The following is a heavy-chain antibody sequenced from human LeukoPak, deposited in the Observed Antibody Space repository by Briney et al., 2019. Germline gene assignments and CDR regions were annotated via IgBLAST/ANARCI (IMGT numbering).Heavy chain of an antibody. J-gene: IGHJ5*02. CDR3: ARGIGYSSSWYRRNWFDP. CDR2: INHSVST. V-gene: IGHV4-34*01. D-gene: IGHD6-13*01. Sequence: SETLSLTCAVYGGSFSGYYWSWIRHPPGKGREWIGEINHSVSTNYNPSLKSRVTISVDTSKNQFSLKLSSVTPADTAVYYCARGIGYSSSWYRRNWFDPWGQGTLVTVSS. CDR1: GGSFSGYY.